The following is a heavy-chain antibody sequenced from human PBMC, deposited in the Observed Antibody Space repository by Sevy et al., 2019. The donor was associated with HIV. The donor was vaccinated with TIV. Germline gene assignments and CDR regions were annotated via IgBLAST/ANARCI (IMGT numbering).Heavy chain of an antibody. J-gene: IGHJ4*02. CDR2: IYSAGTT. CDR3: ARDRESFDFWSGYFDH. D-gene: IGHD3-3*01. V-gene: IGHV3-66*01. Sequence: GGSLRLSCVASGLTVGSLSINWVRQAPGKGLEWVSLIYSAGTTFYSDSVKGRFTISRDNSKNTLFLQIDGLRPEDTAVYYCARDRESFDFWSGYFDHWGQGTLVTVSS. CDR1: GLTVGSLS.